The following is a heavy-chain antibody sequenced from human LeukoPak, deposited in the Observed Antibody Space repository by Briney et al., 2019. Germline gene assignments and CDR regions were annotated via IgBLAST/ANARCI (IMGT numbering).Heavy chain of an antibody. CDR3: ASRPNDSWRGPFDY. CDR1: GFKLSSYM. J-gene: IGHJ4*02. Sequence: GGSLRLSCAASGFKLSSYMLNWVRQAPGKGLEWVSSISSTGSYIYYADSVKGRFTISRDNAKNSLYLQMNSLRAEDTAVYYCASRPNDSWRGPFDYWGQGTLVTVSS. CDR2: ISSTGSYI. V-gene: IGHV3-21*01. D-gene: IGHD3-3*01.